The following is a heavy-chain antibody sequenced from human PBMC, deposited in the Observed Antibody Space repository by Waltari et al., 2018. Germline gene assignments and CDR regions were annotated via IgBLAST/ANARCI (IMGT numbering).Heavy chain of an antibody. V-gene: IGHV3-33*01. CDR2: IWYDGSNK. CDR1: GFTFRSYG. CDR3: ARSYDYAKYYFDY. Sequence: QVQLVESGGGVVQPGRSLRLSCAASGFTFRSYGLHWVRQAPGKGLEWVAVIWYDGSNKYYADSVKGRFTISRDNSKNTLYLQMNSLRAEDTAVYYCARSYDYAKYYFDYWGQGTLVTVSS. D-gene: IGHD3-16*01. J-gene: IGHJ4*02.